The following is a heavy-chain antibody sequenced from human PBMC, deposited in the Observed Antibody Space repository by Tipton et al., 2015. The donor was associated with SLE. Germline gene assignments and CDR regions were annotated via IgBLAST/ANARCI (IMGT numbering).Heavy chain of an antibody. D-gene: IGHD6-19*01. CDR1: GYTFTAYY. V-gene: IGHV1-2*06. CDR3: AAGTGLSGWYEYFDL. CDR2: INPNSGGT. Sequence: QSGAEVKKPGASVKVSCKASGYTFTAYYMHWVRQAPGQGLEWMGRINPNSGGTSYAQKFQGRVTMTSDTSISTAYMELSRLRSDDTAVYYCAAGTGLSGWYEYFDLWGRGTLVTVSS. J-gene: IGHJ2*01.